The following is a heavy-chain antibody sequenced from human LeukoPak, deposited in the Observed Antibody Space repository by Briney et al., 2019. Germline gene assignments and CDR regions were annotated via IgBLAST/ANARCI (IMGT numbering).Heavy chain of an antibody. J-gene: IGHJ2*01. CDR3: AIQPWGSGNNWYFDL. CDR2: ISPNSGGT. Sequence: ASVKVSCKPSGYTFSGFYIHWVRQAPGQGLEWMGWISPNSGGTDYAQRFQGRVAMTRDTSISTAYMELSSLRSDDTAVYYCAIQPWGSGNNWYFDLWGRGTLVTVSS. V-gene: IGHV1-2*02. D-gene: IGHD7-27*01. CDR1: GYTFSGFY.